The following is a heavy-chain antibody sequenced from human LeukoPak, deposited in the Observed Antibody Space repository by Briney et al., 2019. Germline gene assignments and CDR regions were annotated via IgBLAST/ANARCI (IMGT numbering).Heavy chain of an antibody. Sequence: PGGSLRLSCAASGFTVSNNYMSWVRQAPGKGLEWVSLIYSGGKTYYADSVKGRFTISRDNSKNTLFLQMNSLRAEDTAVYYCAKDSSGWSHIYMDVWGKGTTVTVSS. CDR3: AKDSSGWSHIYMDV. J-gene: IGHJ6*03. V-gene: IGHV3-53*01. CDR2: IYSGGKT. CDR1: GFTVSNNY. D-gene: IGHD6-19*01.